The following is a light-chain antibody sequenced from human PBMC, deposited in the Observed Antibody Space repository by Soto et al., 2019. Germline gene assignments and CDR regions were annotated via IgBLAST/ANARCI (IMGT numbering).Light chain of an antibody. CDR3: QSYDTSLNAYV. Sequence: QPVLTQPPSVSGAPGQRVTISCTGSSSNIGRGYDVHWYQQLPGTAPKLLIYGDTNRPSGVPDRFSGSKSGSSASLAITGLQAEDEADYYCQSYDTSLNAYVFGSGTQLTVL. CDR2: GDT. V-gene: IGLV1-40*01. CDR1: SSNIGRGYD. J-gene: IGLJ7*01.